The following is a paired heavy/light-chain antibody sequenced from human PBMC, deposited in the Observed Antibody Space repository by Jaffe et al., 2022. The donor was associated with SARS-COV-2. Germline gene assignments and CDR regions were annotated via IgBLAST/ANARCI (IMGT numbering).Light chain of an antibody. V-gene: IGKV3-15*01. CDR2: GAS. CDR1: QIISSN. Sequence: EIVMTQSPATLSVSPGQRATLSCRASQIISSNLAWYQQKPGQAPRLLISGASTRATGIPARFSGSGSGTEFTLTISSLQSEDFAVYYCQQYNNWPLTFGGGTKVEIK. CDR3: QQYNNWPLT. J-gene: IGKJ4*01.
Heavy chain of an antibody. J-gene: IGHJ3*02. V-gene: IGHV3-23*01. D-gene: IGHD6-19*01. Sequence: VQLLESGGGLVQPGGSLRLSCAASGFTFRNYRMHWVRQAPGDGLEWVSSISSDGDSLRYADSVKGRFTISRDNSKNTLDLQMNSLRAEDTAIYYCAKWRMTVADAFDIWGQGAMVTVSS. CDR2: ISSDGDSL. CDR1: GFTFRNYR. CDR3: AKWRMTVADAFDI.